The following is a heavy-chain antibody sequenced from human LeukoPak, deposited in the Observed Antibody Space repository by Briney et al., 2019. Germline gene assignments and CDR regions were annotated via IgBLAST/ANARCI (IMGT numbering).Heavy chain of an antibody. CDR3: ARHSVIGGFSSVLMYYFDF. D-gene: IGHD5/OR15-5a*01. Sequence: PSETLSLTCTASGGSISNFYWSWIRQSPGKGLEWIGYIYYSGSTNYNPSLKSRVTISVDTSKNQFSLKLSSVTAADTAVYYCARHSVIGGFSSVLMYYFDFWGQGTLVTVSS. CDR1: GGSISNFY. CDR2: IYYSGST. V-gene: IGHV4-59*08. J-gene: IGHJ4*02.